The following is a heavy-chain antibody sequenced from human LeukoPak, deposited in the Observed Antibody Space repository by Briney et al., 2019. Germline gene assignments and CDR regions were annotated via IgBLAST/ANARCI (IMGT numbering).Heavy chain of an antibody. D-gene: IGHD2-21*02. Sequence: SETLSLTCTVSGGSISSSSYNWGWISQPPGKGLEWIGSIYYSGSTYYNPSLKSRVTISVDTSKNQFSLKLSSVTAADTAVYYCASDCGGDCYGSAFDIWDQGTMVTVSS. CDR2: IYYSGST. CDR3: ASDCGGDCYGSAFDI. J-gene: IGHJ3*02. CDR1: GGSISSSSYN. V-gene: IGHV4-39*01.